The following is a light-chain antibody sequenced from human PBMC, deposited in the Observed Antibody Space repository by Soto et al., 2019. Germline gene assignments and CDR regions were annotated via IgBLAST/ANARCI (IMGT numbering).Light chain of an antibody. CDR2: DNN. J-gene: IGLJ2*01. CDR3: QSFDTSLSRFVV. CDR1: SSNIGAGYD. V-gene: IGLV1-40*01. Sequence: QSVLTQPPSMSGAPGQRVTISCTGSSSNIGAGYDVHWYQQHPGTAPKLLIFDNNNRPSGVPDRFSGSKSDTSASLAITGLQAEDEADYYCQSFDTSLSRFVVFGGGTKLTVL.